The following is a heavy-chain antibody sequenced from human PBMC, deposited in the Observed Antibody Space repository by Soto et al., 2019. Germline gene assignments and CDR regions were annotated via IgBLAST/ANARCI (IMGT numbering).Heavy chain of an antibody. CDR3: ARRTGSSTYYFDY. CDR2: VLYSGGS. V-gene: IGHV4-59*01. CDR1: GGSISSYY. D-gene: IGHD6-6*01. Sequence: SETLSLTCTVSGGSISSYYWAWIRQPPGEGLDWIGYVLYSGGSRYNPSLKSRVTISLDTSKSQLSLKLTSVTAADTAVYYCARRTGSSTYYFDYWGQGALVTVSS. J-gene: IGHJ4*02.